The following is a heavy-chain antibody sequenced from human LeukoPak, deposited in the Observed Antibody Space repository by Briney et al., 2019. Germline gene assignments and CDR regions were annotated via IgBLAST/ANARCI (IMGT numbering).Heavy chain of an antibody. D-gene: IGHD2-15*01. V-gene: IGHV3-21*06. Sequence: GESLRLSCAASGFTFSSYSMNWVRQAPGKGLERVSSISSTGNFVHYADSVKGRFTISRDNAKNSLYLQMDSLRGEDTAVYFCARVGCRGGSCSSRGDYYYGMDVWGKGTTVTVSS. CDR1: GFTFSSYS. CDR2: ISSTGNFV. J-gene: IGHJ6*04. CDR3: ARVGCRGGSCSSRGDYYYGMDV.